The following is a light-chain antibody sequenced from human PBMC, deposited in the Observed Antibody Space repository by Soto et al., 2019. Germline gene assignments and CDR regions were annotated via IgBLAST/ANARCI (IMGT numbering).Light chain of an antibody. Sequence: EVVLTQSPATLSLSPGERATLSCRASRSVGKYLAWYQQRPGQAPRLLISDASNRATGIPARFSGSGSGTDFTLTISRLEPEDFAVYYCQQDCTSTWTFRQGTKGDIK. CDR3: QQDCTSTWT. J-gene: IGKJ1*01. V-gene: IGKV3-11*01. CDR2: DAS. CDR1: RSVGKY.